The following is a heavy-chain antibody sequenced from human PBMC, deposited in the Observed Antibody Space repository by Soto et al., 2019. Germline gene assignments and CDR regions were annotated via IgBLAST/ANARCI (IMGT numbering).Heavy chain of an antibody. J-gene: IGHJ6*02. CDR1: GFTFSTYS. V-gene: IGHV3-21*01. Sequence: GGSLRLSCVGSGFTFSTYSINWVRQAPGKGLEWVSSISSRSDIYYADSVKGRFTISRDNAKNSVSLQMNSLRAEDTAVYYCAREYTAWPLAYGLDVWGQGTAVTVYS. CDR3: AREYTAWPLAYGLDV. D-gene: IGHD2-2*02. CDR2: ISSRSDI.